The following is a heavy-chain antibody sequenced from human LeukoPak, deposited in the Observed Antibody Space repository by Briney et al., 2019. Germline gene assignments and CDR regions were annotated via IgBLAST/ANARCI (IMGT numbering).Heavy chain of an antibody. CDR1: GYTFSSYY. Sequence: ASVKVSCKASGYTFSSYYVHWVRQAPGQGLEWMGWMNPNSGNTGYVRKFQGRVTLTRDTSISTAYMELSSLRSENTAVYYCARGASRSFDYWGQGTLVTVSS. CDR2: MNPNSGNT. J-gene: IGHJ4*02. CDR3: ARGASRSFDY. V-gene: IGHV1-8*01.